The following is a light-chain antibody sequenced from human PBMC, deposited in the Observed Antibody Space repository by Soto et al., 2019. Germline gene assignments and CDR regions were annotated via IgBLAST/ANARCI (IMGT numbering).Light chain of an antibody. CDR1: SSNIGAGYD. CDR3: QSYDSSLSGYV. CDR2: GNS. J-gene: IGLJ1*01. V-gene: IGLV1-40*01. Sequence: QSVLTQPPSVSGAPGQRVTISCTGSSSNIGAGYDVHWYQQLPGTAPKLLIYGNSSRPSGVPDRFSGSKSGTSASLAITGLQAEDEADYYCQSYDSSLSGYVFGTGTKVT.